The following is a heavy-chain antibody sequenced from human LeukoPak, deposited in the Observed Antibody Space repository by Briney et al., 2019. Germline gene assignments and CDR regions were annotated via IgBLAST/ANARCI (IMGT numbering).Heavy chain of an antibody. CDR1: GFTFSDYS. Sequence: GGSLRLSCAASGFTFSDYSMNWVRQAPGKGLEWVSYIDGSGGTIYYADPVKGRFTISRDNAKNSLDLQMNSLRDEDTAVYYCSRRFDCWGQGTLVTVSS. J-gene: IGHJ4*02. CDR2: IDGSGGTI. V-gene: IGHV3-48*02. CDR3: SRRFDC.